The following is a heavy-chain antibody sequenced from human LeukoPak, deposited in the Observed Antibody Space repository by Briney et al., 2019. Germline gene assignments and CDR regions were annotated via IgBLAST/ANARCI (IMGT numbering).Heavy chain of an antibody. D-gene: IGHD6-13*01. CDR2: ISWDGGST. Sequence: GGSLRLSCAASGFTFDDYAMHWVRQAPGKGLEWVSLISWDGGSTYYADPVKGRFTISRDNSKNSLYLQMNSLRAEDTALYYCAAGYSSSWYFGWNYFDYWGQGTLVTVSS. J-gene: IGHJ4*02. CDR1: GFTFDDYA. CDR3: AAGYSSSWYFGWNYFDY. V-gene: IGHV3-43D*03.